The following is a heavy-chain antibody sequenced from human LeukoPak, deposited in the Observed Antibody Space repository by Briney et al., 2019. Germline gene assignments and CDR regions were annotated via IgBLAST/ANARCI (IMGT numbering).Heavy chain of an antibody. CDR2: IIPIFGTA. V-gene: IGHV1-69*01. D-gene: IGHD6-19*01. CDR3: ARDRRIAVAGTGDY. J-gene: IGHJ4*02. Sequence: SVKVSCKASGGTFSSYAISWVRQAPGQGLEWMGGIIPIFGTANYAQKFQGRVTITADESTSTAYMELSSLRSEDTAVYYCARDRRIAVAGTGDYWGQGTLATVSS. CDR1: GGTFSSYA.